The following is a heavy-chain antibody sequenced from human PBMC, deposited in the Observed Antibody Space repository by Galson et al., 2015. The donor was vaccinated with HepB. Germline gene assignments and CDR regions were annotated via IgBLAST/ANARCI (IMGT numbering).Heavy chain of an antibody. D-gene: IGHD3-16*02. Sequence: SLRLSCAASGFTFSSYDMHWVRQATGKGLEWVSAIGTAGDTYYPGSVKGRFTISRENAKNSLYLQMNSLRAGDTAVYYCARRLGITFGGVINGMGVWGQGTTVTVSS. J-gene: IGHJ6*02. CDR2: IGTAGDT. CDR3: ARRLGITFGGVINGMGV. CDR1: GFTFSSYD. V-gene: IGHV3-13*01.